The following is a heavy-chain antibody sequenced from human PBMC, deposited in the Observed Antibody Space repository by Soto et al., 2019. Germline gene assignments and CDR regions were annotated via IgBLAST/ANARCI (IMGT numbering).Heavy chain of an antibody. J-gene: IGHJ4*02. CDR1: GGSFSGYY. CDR3: ARVWELLLDY. CDR2: INHSGST. V-gene: IGHV4-34*01. D-gene: IGHD1-26*01. Sequence: QVQLQQWGAGLLKPSETLSLTCAVYGGSFSGYYWSWIRQPPGKGLEWIGEINHSGSTNYNPSLKSRVTISVDTSKNQFSLKLSSVTAADTAVYYCARVWELLLDYWGQGTLVTVSS.